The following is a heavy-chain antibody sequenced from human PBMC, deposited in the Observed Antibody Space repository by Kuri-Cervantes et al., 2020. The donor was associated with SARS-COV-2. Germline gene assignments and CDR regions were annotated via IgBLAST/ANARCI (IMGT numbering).Heavy chain of an antibody. CDR3: ARTLGEDIVVVPAATFDY. J-gene: IGHJ4*02. Sequence: GESLKISCAASGFTVSSNYMSWVRQAPGKGLEWVAVISYDGSNKYYADSVKGRFTISRDNSKNTLYLQMNSLRAEDTAVYYCARTLGEDIVVVPAATFDYWGQGTLVTVSS. D-gene: IGHD2-2*01. V-gene: IGHV3-30-3*01. CDR1: GFTVSSNY. CDR2: ISYDGSNK.